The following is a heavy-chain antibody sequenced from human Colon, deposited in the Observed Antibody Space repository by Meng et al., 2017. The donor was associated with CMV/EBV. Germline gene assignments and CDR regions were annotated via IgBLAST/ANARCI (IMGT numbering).Heavy chain of an antibody. CDR1: GMTLSSYW. Sequence: GESLKISCAASGMTLSSYWMTWVRQAPGKGLEWVANIKQDGSETSYVDSVKGRFTISRDNAKNSLYLQMNNLRAEDTAVYYCARGQLWLDSWGQGTLVTVPQ. V-gene: IGHV3-7*04. CDR2: IKQDGSET. D-gene: IGHD3-10*01. J-gene: IGHJ5*01. CDR3: ARGQLWLDS.